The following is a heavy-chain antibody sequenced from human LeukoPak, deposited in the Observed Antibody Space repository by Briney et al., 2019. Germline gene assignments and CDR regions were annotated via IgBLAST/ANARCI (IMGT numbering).Heavy chain of an antibody. V-gene: IGHV3-7*03. CDR1: GFTFSSYW. CDR3: TREADTYYDFWSGPQQGYAFDI. Sequence: GGSLRLSCAASGFTFSSYWMSWVRQAPGKGLEWVANIKQDGSEKYYADSVKGRFTISRDNSKNTLYLQMNSLRTEDTAVYYCTREADTYYDFWSGPQQGYAFDIWGQGTMVTVSS. CDR2: IKQDGSEK. D-gene: IGHD3-3*01. J-gene: IGHJ3*02.